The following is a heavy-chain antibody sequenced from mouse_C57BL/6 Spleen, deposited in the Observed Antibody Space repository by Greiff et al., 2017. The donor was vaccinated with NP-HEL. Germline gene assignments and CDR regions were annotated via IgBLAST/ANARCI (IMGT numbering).Heavy chain of an antibody. Sequence: QVQLQQPGTELVKPGASVKLSCKASGYTFISYWMHWVKQRPGQGLEWIGNINPSNGGTNYNEKFKSKATLTVDRSSSTAYMQLSSLTSEDSAVYYCARGNYYGSPFAYWGQGTLVTVSA. J-gene: IGHJ3*01. CDR1: GYTFISYW. V-gene: IGHV1-53*01. CDR3: ARGNYYGSPFAY. CDR2: INPSNGGT. D-gene: IGHD1-1*01.